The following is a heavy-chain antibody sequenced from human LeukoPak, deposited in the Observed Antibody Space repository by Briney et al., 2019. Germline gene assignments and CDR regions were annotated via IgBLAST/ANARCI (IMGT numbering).Heavy chain of an antibody. D-gene: IGHD1-26*01. CDR1: GFTVSNTY. V-gene: IGHV3-66*01. J-gene: IGHJ4*02. CDR2: IYAGGDA. CDR3: ARARDQQGAPRQYFFDS. Sequence: PPGGSLRLSCAASGFTVSNTYMSWVRQAPGKGLGWVSMIYAGGDAYYADPVKGRFTISRDSSKNILYLQMNSLRADDTAVFYCARARDQQGAPRQYFFDSWGQGTLVTVSS.